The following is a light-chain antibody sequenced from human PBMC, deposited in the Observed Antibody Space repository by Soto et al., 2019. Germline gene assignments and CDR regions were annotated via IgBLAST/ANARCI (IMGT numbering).Light chain of an antibody. CDR2: VAS. V-gene: IGKV3-15*01. J-gene: IGKJ5*01. CDR1: QSVNQK. Sequence: EIVLTQSPGTLPVSPGERATLSCRASQSVNQKLGWYQQKPGQAPRLLIYVASYRATGIPARFSGSGSGTEYTLTISNLQAEDFAVYYCQQFNNWPHTFGQGTRLEIK. CDR3: QQFNNWPHT.